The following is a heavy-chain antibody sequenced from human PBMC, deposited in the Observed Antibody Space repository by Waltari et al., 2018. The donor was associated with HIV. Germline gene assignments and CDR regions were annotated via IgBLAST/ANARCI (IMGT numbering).Heavy chain of an antibody. D-gene: IGHD3-16*01. CDR1: PGSFNGFY. CDR2: IDHSGTS. Sequence: QVQLKQWGAGLLKPSEPLPPTCLVPPGSFNGFYWPWVRPSPGKGLEWIGEIDHSGTSRFNPSLKRRITISMDTSRSHFALKLSPATPADTAVYYCARGPSLRVFRGNLYFNSSLDVWGQGTTVIVSS. J-gene: IGHJ6*02. CDR3: ARGPSLRVFRGNLYFNSSLDV. V-gene: IGHV4-34*02.